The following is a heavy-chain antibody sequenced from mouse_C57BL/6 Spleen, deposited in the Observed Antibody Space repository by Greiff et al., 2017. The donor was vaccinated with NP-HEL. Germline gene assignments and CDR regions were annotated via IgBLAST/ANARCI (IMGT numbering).Heavy chain of an antibody. CDR2: IDPEDGET. D-gene: IGHD1-1*01. CDR1: GFNIKDYY. Sequence: EVQLQQSGAELVKPGASVKLSCTASGFNIKDYYMHWVKQRSEQGLEWIGRIDPEDGETKYAPKFQGKATLTADTSSNTAYLQLSSLTSEDTAVYYCASITTVVADAMDYWGQGTSVTVSS. J-gene: IGHJ4*01. V-gene: IGHV14-2*01. CDR3: ASITTVVADAMDY.